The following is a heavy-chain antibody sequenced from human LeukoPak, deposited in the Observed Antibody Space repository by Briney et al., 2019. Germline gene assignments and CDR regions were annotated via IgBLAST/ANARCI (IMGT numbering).Heavy chain of an antibody. J-gene: IGHJ4*02. V-gene: IGHV1-18*01. CDR1: GYTFTSYG. Sequence: ASVTVSCKASGYTFTSYGISWVRQAPGQGLEWMGWISAYNGNTNYAQKLQGRVTMTTDASTSTAYMELRSLRSDDTAVYYCARDASDSSGYYQLDYWGQGTLVTVSS. D-gene: IGHD3-22*01. CDR3: ARDASDSSGYYQLDY. CDR2: ISAYNGNT.